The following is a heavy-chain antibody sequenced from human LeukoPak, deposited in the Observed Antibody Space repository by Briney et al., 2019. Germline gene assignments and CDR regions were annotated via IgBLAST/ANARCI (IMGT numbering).Heavy chain of an antibody. V-gene: IGHV4-59*01. CDR1: GGSISSYY. CDR3: VGGSGRVATIDY. CDR2: IYYTGST. D-gene: IGHD5-12*01. J-gene: IGHJ4*02. Sequence: SETLSLTCTVSGGSISSYYWSWFRQPPGKGLEWIGYIYYTGSTNYNPSLKSRVTISVDTSSTHFSRKLSSVAAADPAVFYCVGGSGRVATIDYGGQGTRVSVSS.